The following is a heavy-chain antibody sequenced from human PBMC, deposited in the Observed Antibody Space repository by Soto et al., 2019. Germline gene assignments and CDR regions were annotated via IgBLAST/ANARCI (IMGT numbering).Heavy chain of an antibody. Sequence: GESLKISCAASGFTVSSNYMSWVRQAPGKGLEWVSVIYSGGSTYYADSVKGRFTISRHNSKNTLYLQMNSLRAEDTAVYYCARGRGYCSSTSCYRGLYYYYYMDVWGKGTTVTVSS. D-gene: IGHD2-2*01. CDR2: IYSGGST. CDR3: ARGRGYCSSTSCYRGLYYYYYMDV. V-gene: IGHV3-53*04. CDR1: GFTVSSNY. J-gene: IGHJ6*03.